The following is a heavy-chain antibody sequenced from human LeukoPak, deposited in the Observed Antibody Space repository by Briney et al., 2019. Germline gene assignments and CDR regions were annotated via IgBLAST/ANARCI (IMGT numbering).Heavy chain of an antibody. V-gene: IGHV4-59*01. J-gene: IGHJ3*02. D-gene: IGHD4-17*01. CDR2: IYHSGST. CDR1: GGSISSYY. Sequence: SETLSLTCTVSGGSISSYYWSWMRQPPGKGVEWFGYIYHSGSTNYNPSLKSRGTISVDTSKNQFSLKLSSVTAADTAVYYCASPFRYGANDAFNIWGQGTMVTVSS. CDR3: ASPFRYGANDAFNI.